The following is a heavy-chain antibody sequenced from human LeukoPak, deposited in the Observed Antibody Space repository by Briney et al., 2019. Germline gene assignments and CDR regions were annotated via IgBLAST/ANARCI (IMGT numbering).Heavy chain of an antibody. D-gene: IGHD6-19*01. Sequence: PGGSLRLSCAASGFTFSSYGMHWVRQAPGKGLEWVAVISYDGSNKYYADSVKGRFTISRDNSKNTLYLQMNSLRAEDTAVYYCAKDRRYSSGWSYYYYYYMDVWGKGTTVTISS. CDR3: AKDRRYSSGWSYYYYYYMDV. V-gene: IGHV3-30*18. CDR1: GFTFSSYG. CDR2: ISYDGSNK. J-gene: IGHJ6*03.